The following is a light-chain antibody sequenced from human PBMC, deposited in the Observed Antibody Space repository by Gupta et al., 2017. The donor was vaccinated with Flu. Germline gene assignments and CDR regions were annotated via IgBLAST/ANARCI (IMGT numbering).Light chain of an antibody. V-gene: IGLV1-44*01. CDR1: FSNIGSNT. Sequence: QSVLTQPPSASETPGQTVIISCSGSFSNIGSNTVNWYQQLPGTAPKLLLYFNNHRPSGVPGRRSGSKSGTSASLAISGLQSEDEATYFCAAWDDRLSEYVFGTGTKVSVL. J-gene: IGLJ1*01. CDR3: AAWDDRLSEYV. CDR2: FNN.